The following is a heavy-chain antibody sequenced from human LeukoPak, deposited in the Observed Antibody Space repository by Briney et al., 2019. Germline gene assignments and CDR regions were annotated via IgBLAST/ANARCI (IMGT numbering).Heavy chain of an antibody. Sequence: ASVKVSCKASGYTFTSYGISWVRQAPGQGLEWMGWISAYNGNTNYAQKLQGRVTMTTDTSTSTAYMELRSLRSDDTAVYYCARVGCSSTSCYANYGMDVWGQGTTVTVSS. CDR1: GYTFTSYG. J-gene: IGHJ6*02. D-gene: IGHD2-2*01. CDR3: ARVGCSSTSCYANYGMDV. V-gene: IGHV1-18*01. CDR2: ISAYNGNT.